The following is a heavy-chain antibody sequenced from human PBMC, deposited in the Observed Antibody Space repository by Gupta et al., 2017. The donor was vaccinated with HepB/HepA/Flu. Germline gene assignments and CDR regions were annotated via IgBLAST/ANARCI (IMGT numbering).Heavy chain of an antibody. Sequence: EVQLVESGGGLVQPGGSLRLSCAASGFSVSTKYLSWVRQAPGKGLEWVSIIYPDGRTYYADSVKGRITISRDSSQNTVFLQMDSLRAEVTAMYYCASSGAPNLGDYWGQGTLVTVSS. V-gene: IGHV3-66*01. D-gene: IGHD2-15*01. CDR3: ASSGAPNLGDY. J-gene: IGHJ4*02. CDR2: IYPDGRT. CDR1: GFSVSTKY.